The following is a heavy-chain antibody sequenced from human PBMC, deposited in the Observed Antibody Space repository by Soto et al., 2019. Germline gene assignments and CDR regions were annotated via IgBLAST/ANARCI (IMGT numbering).Heavy chain of an antibody. V-gene: IGHV3-23*01. CDR3: ARDRHGSDWYTYYFYTLAV. J-gene: IGHJ6*02. CDR2: ISGSGESI. D-gene: IGHD6-13*01. Sequence: EVLLSESGGGLVQPGESLRISCAASGFIFSDYAMTWVRQAPGRGLEWVSGISGSGESIYYADSVEGRFTISRDNSKNTLYLQMNSLRGEDTAVYYCARDRHGSDWYTYYFYTLAVWGQGTTVTVSS. CDR1: GFIFSDYA.